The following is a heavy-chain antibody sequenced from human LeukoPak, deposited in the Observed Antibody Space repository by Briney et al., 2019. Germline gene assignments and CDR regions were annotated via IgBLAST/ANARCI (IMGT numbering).Heavy chain of an antibody. CDR2: IYDSGTT. J-gene: IGHJ4*02. V-gene: IGHV4-31*03. Sequence: SQTLSLTCTVSGDSISNGGYCWSWIRLHPGKGLEWVGYIYDSGTTYYSPALQSRVSISVDTSDNKFSLKLKSLTAADTAVYYCARGGDRRGFDYWGQGTLVTVSS. CDR3: ARGGDRRGFDY. CDR1: GDSISNGGYC. D-gene: IGHD1-14*01.